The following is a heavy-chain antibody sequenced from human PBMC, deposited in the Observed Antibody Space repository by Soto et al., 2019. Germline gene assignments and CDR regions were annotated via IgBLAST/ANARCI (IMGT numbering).Heavy chain of an antibody. V-gene: IGHV4-4*02. Sequence: QVQLQESGPGLVKPSGTLSLTCAVSGGSTSSTTCWSWVRQPPGKGLEWIGEIYHSGSTNYNPSPTSRVTISVDKSKNQFSLKLSSVTAADTAVYYCARIVVVVAATWGSDYYYGRDVWGQGTTVTVSS. J-gene: IGHJ6*02. CDR3: ARIVVVVAATWGSDYYYGRDV. D-gene: IGHD2-15*01. CDR1: GGSTSSTTC. CDR2: IYHSGST.